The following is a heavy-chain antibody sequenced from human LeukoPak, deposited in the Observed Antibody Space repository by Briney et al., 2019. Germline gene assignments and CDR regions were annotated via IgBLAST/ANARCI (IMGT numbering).Heavy chain of an antibody. D-gene: IGHD4-23*01. CDR3: ARRAGGYSHPYDY. J-gene: IGHJ4*02. Sequence: EGSLRLSCAVSGFTVSGNYMSWVRQAPGKGLEWVSLIYSGGTTYHADSVKGRFTISRDNSKNTLYLQMNSLRAEDTAVYYCARRAGGYSHPYDYWGQGILVTVSS. CDR1: GFTVSGNY. CDR2: IYSGGTT. V-gene: IGHV3-53*01.